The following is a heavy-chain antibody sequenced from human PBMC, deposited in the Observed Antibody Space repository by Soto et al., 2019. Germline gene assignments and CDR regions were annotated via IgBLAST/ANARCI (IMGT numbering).Heavy chain of an antibody. Sequence: QVQLLQSGAEVKKPGSSVKISCNSSGGTFSSYTISWVRQAPGQGLEWMARIIPILGIANYAQKVQGRVTITADKSTSTAYMELSSLRAEDTAVDYCERENPGAVTASVYLGQGTLVTVSS. J-gene: IGHJ4*02. CDR2: IIPILGIA. D-gene: IGHD2-21*02. CDR3: ERENPGAVTASVY. V-gene: IGHV1-69*08. CDR1: GGTFSSYT.